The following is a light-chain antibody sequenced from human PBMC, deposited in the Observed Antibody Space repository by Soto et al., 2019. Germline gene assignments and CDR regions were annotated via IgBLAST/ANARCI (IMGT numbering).Light chain of an antibody. V-gene: IGKV1-5*01. CDR2: DAS. Sequence: DIQMTQSPSSLSASVGDRVTITCGASQSIRSSLAWYRQKPGQAPKLLIYDASSLQSGLPSRFSGSGSGTEFTLTISSLQPDDFATFYCQQYNTYSITFGQGTRLEI. CDR3: QQYNTYSIT. CDR1: QSIRSS. J-gene: IGKJ5*01.